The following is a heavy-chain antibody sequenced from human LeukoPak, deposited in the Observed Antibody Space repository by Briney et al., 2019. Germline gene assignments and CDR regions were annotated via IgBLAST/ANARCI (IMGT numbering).Heavy chain of an antibody. Sequence: GGSLRLSCAASGFTFSSYWMNWARQAPGKGLEWVASINHNGNVNYYVDSVKGRFTISRGNAKNSLYLQMSNLRAEDAAVYFCARGGGLDVWGQGATVTVSS. D-gene: IGHD3-16*01. CDR3: ARGGGLDV. CDR1: GFTFSSYW. J-gene: IGHJ6*02. V-gene: IGHV3-7*03. CDR2: INHNGNVN.